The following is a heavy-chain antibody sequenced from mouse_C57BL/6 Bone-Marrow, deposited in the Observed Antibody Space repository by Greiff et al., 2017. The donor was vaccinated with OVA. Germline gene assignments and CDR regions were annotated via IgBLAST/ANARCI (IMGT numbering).Heavy chain of an antibody. Sequence: EVKLQESGGGLVQPGGSLKLSCAASGFTFSDYGMAWVRQAPRKGPEWVAFISNLAYSIYYADTVTGRFTISRENAKNTLYLEMSSLRSEDTAMYYCARQGGVYYDYRGFAYWGQGTLVTVSA. J-gene: IGHJ3*01. CDR3: ARQGGVYYDYRGFAY. CDR2: ISNLAYSI. CDR1: GFTFSDYG. D-gene: IGHD2-4*01. V-gene: IGHV5-15*01.